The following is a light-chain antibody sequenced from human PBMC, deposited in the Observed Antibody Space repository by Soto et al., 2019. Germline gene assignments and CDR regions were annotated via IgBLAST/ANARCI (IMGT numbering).Light chain of an antibody. Sequence: EVVMTQSPATLSVSPGEGVTLSCRASQGIGDTLAWYQHKPGQTPRLLIYDTSTRATGVPARFSGSRSGPEFTLTISRLEPEDFAVYYCQQYGSSPFTFGPGTKVDIK. CDR1: QGIGDT. V-gene: IGKV3-15*01. CDR2: DTS. CDR3: QQYGSSPFT. J-gene: IGKJ3*01.